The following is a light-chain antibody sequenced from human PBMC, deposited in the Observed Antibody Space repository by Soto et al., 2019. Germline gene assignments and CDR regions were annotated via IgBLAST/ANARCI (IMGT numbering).Light chain of an antibody. J-gene: IGKJ4*01. Sequence: DIVMTQSPATLSVSPGERATVSCRASQSVSSNLAWYQQKPGQAPRLLIYGASTRATGIPARFSGSGSGIEFILTISSMQSEDCAVYCCQQYNNWPPLTFGGGNKVEFK. CDR2: GAS. V-gene: IGKV3-15*01. CDR3: QQYNNWPPLT. CDR1: QSVSSN.